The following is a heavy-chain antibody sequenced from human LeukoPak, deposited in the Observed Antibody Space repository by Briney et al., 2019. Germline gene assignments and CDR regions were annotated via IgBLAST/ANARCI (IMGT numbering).Heavy chain of an antibody. CDR3: AATTVTTIDY. CDR2: IIPIFGTA. Sequence: ASVKVSCKASGGTFSSYAISWVRQAPGQGLEWMGRIIPIFGTANYAQKFQGRVTITTDESTSTAYMELSSLRSEDTAVYYCAATTVTTIDYWGQGTRVTVSS. V-gene: IGHV1-69*05. D-gene: IGHD4-17*01. CDR1: GGTFSSYA. J-gene: IGHJ4*02.